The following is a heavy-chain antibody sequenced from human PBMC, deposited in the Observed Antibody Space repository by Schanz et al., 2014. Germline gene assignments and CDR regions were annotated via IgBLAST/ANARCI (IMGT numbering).Heavy chain of an antibody. CDR2: INPNSGET. J-gene: IGHJ4*02. CDR3: ARARYTGYDCSGY. V-gene: IGHV1-2*02. D-gene: IGHD5-12*01. Sequence: QVQLVQSASELRKPGASVRVSCKASGYTFTDYAINWVRQAPGQGVEWMGWINPNSGETNYEQKFKGRVTLTSDTSISTAFMELSGLTSDDTATYFCARARYTGYDCSGYWGQGTLLIVSS. CDR1: GYTFTDYA.